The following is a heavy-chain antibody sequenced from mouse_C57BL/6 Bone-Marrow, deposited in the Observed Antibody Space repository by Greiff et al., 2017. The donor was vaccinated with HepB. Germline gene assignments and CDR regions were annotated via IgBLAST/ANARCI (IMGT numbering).Heavy chain of an antibody. CDR3: AREGIYDGYPSYWYFDV. CDR2: ISYDGSN. Sequence: EVQLQESGPGLVKPSQSLSLTCSVTGYSITSGYYWNWIRQFPGNKLEWMGYISYDGSNNYNPSLKNRISITRDTSKNQFFLKLNSVTTEDTATYYCAREGIYDGYPSYWYFDVWGTGTTVTVSS. J-gene: IGHJ1*03. V-gene: IGHV3-6*01. CDR1: GYSITSGYY. D-gene: IGHD2-3*01.